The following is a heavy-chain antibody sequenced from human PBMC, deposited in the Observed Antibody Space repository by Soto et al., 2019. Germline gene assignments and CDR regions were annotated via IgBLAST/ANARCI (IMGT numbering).Heavy chain of an antibody. CDR3: ARVLPPYYDYIWGRYHSYYYFDY. CDR1: GYTFTSYG. CDR2: ISAYNGNT. D-gene: IGHD3-16*02. V-gene: IGHV1-18*01. Sequence: ASVKVSCKASGYTFTSYGISWVRRAPGQGLEWMGWISAYNGNTNYAQKLQGRVTMTTDTSTSTAYMELRSLRSDDTAVYYCARVLPPYYDYIWGRYHSYYYFDYWGQGTLVTVSS. J-gene: IGHJ4*02.